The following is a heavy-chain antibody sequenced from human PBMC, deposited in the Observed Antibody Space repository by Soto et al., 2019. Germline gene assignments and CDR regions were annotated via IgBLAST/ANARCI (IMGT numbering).Heavy chain of an antibody. Sequence: AAVKVCCNASGYTFTAYYMDWVRQAPGQELEWNGKIEPNSRGKKYAQKFQCRVTMNKATSIRTAHMELRRPRSDDTDVYYCARADGAPYSCCYAFNTWGQGTTVTVSS. CDR2: IEPNSRGK. CDR3: ARADGAPYSCCYAFNT. J-gene: IGHJ3*02. V-gene: IGHV1-2*02. D-gene: IGHD3-22*01. CDR1: GYTFTAYY.